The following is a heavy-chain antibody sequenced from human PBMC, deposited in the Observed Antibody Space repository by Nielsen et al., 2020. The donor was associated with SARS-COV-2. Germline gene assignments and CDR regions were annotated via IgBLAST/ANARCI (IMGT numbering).Heavy chain of an antibody. J-gene: IGHJ6*02. CDR3: ARGGNTGYGSGGMDV. V-gene: IGHV3-11*05. CDR1: GFTFSDYY. CDR2: ISSSSSYT. D-gene: IGHD3-10*01. Sequence: GESLKISCAASGFTFSDYYMSWIRQAPGKGLEWVSYISSSSSYTNYADSVKGRFTISRDNAKNSLYLQMNSLRAEDTAVYYCARGGNTGYGSGGMDVWGQGTTVTASS.